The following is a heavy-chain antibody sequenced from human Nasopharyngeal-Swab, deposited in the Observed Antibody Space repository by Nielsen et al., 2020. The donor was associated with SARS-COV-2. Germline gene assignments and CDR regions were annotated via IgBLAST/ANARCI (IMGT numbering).Heavy chain of an antibody. CDR1: GFTFSSYS. CDR2: ISSSSSTI. D-gene: IGHD4-17*01. V-gene: IGHV3-48*04. CDR3: ARAGLRCPQYCYYGMDV. J-gene: IGHJ6*02. Sequence: GESLKISCAASGFTFSSYSMNWVRQAPGKGLEWVSYISSSSSTIYHADSVKGRFTISRDNAKNSLYLQMNSLRAEDTAVYYCARAGLRCPQYCYYGMDVWGQGTTVTVSS.